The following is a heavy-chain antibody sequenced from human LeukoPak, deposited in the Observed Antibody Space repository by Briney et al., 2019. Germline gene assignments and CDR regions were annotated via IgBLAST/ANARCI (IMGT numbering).Heavy chain of an antibody. CDR3: AELGITMIGGV. V-gene: IGHV3-48*03. Sequence: GGSLRLSCAASGFTFSSYEMNWVRQAPGKGLEWVSYISSSGSTVYYADSVKGRFTISRDNAKNSLYLQMNSLRAEDTAVYYCAELGITMIGGVWGKGTTVIISS. CDR2: ISSSGSTV. D-gene: IGHD3-10*02. CDR1: GFTFSSYE. J-gene: IGHJ6*04.